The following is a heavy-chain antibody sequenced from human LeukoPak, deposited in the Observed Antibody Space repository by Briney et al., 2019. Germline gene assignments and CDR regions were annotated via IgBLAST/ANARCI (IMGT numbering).Heavy chain of an antibody. Sequence: SETLSLTCTVSGGSIRSSSYYWGWIRQPPGKGLEWIGSIYYSGSTYYNPSLKSRVTISVDTSKNQFSLKLSSVTAADTAVYYCARLYDSSGYYYSADFDYWGQGTLVTVSS. CDR1: GGSIRSSSYY. V-gene: IGHV4-39*01. J-gene: IGHJ4*02. D-gene: IGHD3-22*01. CDR3: ARLYDSSGYYYSADFDY. CDR2: IYYSGST.